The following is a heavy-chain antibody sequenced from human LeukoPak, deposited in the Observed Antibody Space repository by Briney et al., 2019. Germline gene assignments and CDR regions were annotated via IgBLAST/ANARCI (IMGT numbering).Heavy chain of an antibody. Sequence: ASVKVSCKASGYTFTSYYLYWVRQAPGQGLEWMGIVNPSGGSTNYAQKFQGRVTMTRDTSTSTVYMELSSLRSEDTAVYYCARGTSITIVRGGQWYYYMDVWGKGTTVTISS. CDR2: VNPSGGST. D-gene: IGHD3-10*01. J-gene: IGHJ6*03. CDR3: ARGTSITIVRGGQWYYYMDV. V-gene: IGHV1-46*01. CDR1: GYTFTSYY.